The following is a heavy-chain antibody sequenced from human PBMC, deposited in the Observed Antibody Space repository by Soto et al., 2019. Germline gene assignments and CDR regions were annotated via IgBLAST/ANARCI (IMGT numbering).Heavy chain of an antibody. J-gene: IGHJ4*02. CDR2: ISASGDNT. V-gene: IGHV3-64*04. CDR1: GFSISNI. Sequence: PGGSLRLSCSASGFSISNIMHWVRHAPGKGLESVSAISASGDNTDYAAPVKGRFTISRDDSKNTLYLQMNSLRAEDTAVYYCAKDRITGLFDYWVQGTLVTVSS. CDR3: AKDRITGLFDY. D-gene: IGHD1-20*01.